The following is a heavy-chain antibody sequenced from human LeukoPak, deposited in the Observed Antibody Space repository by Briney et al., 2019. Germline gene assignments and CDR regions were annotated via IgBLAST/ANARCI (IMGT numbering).Heavy chain of an antibody. D-gene: IGHD3-3*01. CDR1: GFTFSSYS. Sequence: GGSLRLSCAASGFTFSSYSMNWVRQPPGKGLEWVSSISSSSSYIYYADSVKGRFTISRDNAKNSLYLQMNSLRAEDTAVYYCARDRGYDFWSGYYLLTTWGQGTLVTVSS. CDR3: ARDRGYDFWSGYYLLTT. V-gene: IGHV3-21*01. J-gene: IGHJ5*02. CDR2: ISSSSSYI.